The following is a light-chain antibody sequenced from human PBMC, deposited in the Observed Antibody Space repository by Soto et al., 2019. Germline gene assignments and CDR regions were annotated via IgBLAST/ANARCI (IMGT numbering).Light chain of an antibody. CDR3: QSYDTTLSGSTYV. CDR1: SSNIGAGYD. J-gene: IGLJ1*01. CDR2: SYS. V-gene: IGLV1-40*01. Sequence: QAVVTQPPSVSGAQGQRVTISCTGSSSNIGAGYDVPWYQQLPGTAPRLLIYSYSNRPSGVPHRFSGSKSGTSASLAITGLQAGDEADYYCQSYDTTLSGSTYVLGTGTKLTVL.